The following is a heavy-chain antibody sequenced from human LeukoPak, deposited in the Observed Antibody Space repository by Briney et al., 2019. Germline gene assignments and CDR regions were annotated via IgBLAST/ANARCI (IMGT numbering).Heavy chain of an antibody. Sequence: SQTQSLTCTVSGGSISSGSCYWSWIRQPAGKGLEWIGRIYTSGSTNYNPSLKSRVTISVDTSKNQFFLKLSSVTAADSAVYYCAREDYYDSSGYYLNWFDPWGQGTLVTVSS. CDR1: GGSISSGSCY. CDR2: IYTSGST. D-gene: IGHD3-22*01. CDR3: AREDYYDSSGYYLNWFDP. J-gene: IGHJ5*02. V-gene: IGHV4-61*02.